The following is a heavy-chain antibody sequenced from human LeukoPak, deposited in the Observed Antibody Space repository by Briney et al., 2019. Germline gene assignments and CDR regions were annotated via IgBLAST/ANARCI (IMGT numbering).Heavy chain of an antibody. D-gene: IGHD3-22*01. CDR2: IKQDGSEK. V-gene: IGHV3-7*04. CDR3: TRVSIVDDLDY. J-gene: IGHJ4*02. Sequence: PGGSLRLSCAASGFTFSYSWMNWVRQAPGKGLEWVANIKQDGSEKYYVDSVKGRFTISRDNAKNSLYLQMNSLRGEDTAVYYCTRVSIVDDLDYWGQGTLVTVPS. CDR1: GFTFSYSW.